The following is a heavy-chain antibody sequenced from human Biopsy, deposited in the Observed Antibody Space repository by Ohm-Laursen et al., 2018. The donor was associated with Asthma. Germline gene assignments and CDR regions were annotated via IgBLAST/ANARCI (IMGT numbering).Heavy chain of an antibody. CDR3: ARAASTTVFWSGYSHNWFDP. CDR2: INHRGST. CDR1: GGSFSAYY. V-gene: IGHV4-34*01. J-gene: IGHJ5*02. D-gene: IGHD3-3*01. Sequence: SETLSLTCAVYGGSFSAYYWSWIRQPPGKGLEWIAEINHRGSTNYNPSLKSRVTMSVDTSKNQLFLNLSSVTAADTAVYYCARAASTTVFWSGYSHNWFDPWGQGTLVTVSS.